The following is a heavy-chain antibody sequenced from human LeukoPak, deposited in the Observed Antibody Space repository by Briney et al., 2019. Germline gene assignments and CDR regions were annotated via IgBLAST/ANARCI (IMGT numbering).Heavy chain of an antibody. V-gene: IGHV4-59*01. CDR3: ARVEIAAAGTIVSY. Sequence: SETLSLTCTVSGGSISSFFWSWIRQPPGKGLEWIGSMHYSGDTKYNPSLRSRVSLSIDTSKQQFSLRLSSVTAADTAVYYCARVEIAAAGTIVSYWGQGTLVTVSS. D-gene: IGHD6-13*01. CDR2: MHYSGDT. CDR1: GGSISSFF. J-gene: IGHJ4*02.